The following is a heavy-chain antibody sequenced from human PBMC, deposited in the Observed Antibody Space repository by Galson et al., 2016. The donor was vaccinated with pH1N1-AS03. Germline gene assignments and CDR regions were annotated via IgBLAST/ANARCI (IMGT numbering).Heavy chain of an antibody. CDR1: GFTISDYY. V-gene: IGHV3-11*01. CDR2: ISSAGKTT. D-gene: IGHD3-10*01. CDR3: ARDLLKYYIDLGSNAPGY. J-gene: IGHJ1*01. Sequence: SLRLSCATSGFTISDYYMSWIRQTPGKGLEWIAYISSAGKTTYYGDSVTGRFTISRDNARNSLYLQMNRLRADDTDVYYCARDLLKYYIDLGSNAPGYWGLGTLVTVSS.